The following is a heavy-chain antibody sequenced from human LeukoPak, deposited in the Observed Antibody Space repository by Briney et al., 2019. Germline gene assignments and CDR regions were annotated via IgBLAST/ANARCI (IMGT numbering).Heavy chain of an antibody. D-gene: IGHD3-22*01. CDR3: AKDLSLGYYYDSSGYAFDM. CDR1: GFTFSSYA. CDR2: ISGSGGST. Sequence: GGSLRLSCAASGFTFSSYAMSWVRQAPGKGLEWVSAISGSGGSTYYADSVKGRFTISRDHSKNTLYLQMNSLRAEDTAVYYCAKDLSLGYYYDSSGYAFDMWGQGTMVTVSS. J-gene: IGHJ3*02. V-gene: IGHV3-23*01.